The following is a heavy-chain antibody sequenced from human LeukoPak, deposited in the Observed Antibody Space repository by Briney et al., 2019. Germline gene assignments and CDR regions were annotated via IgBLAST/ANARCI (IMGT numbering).Heavy chain of an antibody. CDR3: AREGDNNWFDP. J-gene: IGHJ5*02. CDR1: GYTFTGYY. D-gene: IGHD2-15*01. Sequence: ASVKVSCKASGYTFTGYYMHWVRQAPGQGLEWMGWINANSGGTNYAQKFQGRVTMARDTSISTAYMELSRLRSDDTAVFYCAREGDNNWFDPWGQGTLVTVSS. CDR2: INANSGGT. V-gene: IGHV1-2*02.